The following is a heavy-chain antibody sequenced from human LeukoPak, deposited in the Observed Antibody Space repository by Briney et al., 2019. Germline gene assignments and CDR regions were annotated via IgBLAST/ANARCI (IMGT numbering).Heavy chain of an antibody. CDR3: ARDAIRGVHDY. Sequence: SETLSLTCTVSGGSISSYYWSWIRQPPGKGLEWIGYIHYSGSTNYNPSLKSRVTMSVDTSKNQFSLKLSSVTAADTAVYYCARDAIRGVHDYWGQGTLVTVSS. CDR2: IHYSGST. CDR1: GGSISSYY. J-gene: IGHJ4*02. V-gene: IGHV4-59*12. D-gene: IGHD3-10*01.